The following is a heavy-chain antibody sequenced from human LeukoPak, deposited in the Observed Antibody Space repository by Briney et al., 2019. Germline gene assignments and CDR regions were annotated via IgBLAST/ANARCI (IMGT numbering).Heavy chain of an antibody. J-gene: IGHJ6*03. Sequence: PSETLSLTCAVYGGSFSGYYWSWIRQPPGKGLEWIGEINHSGSTNYNPSLKSRVTISVDTSKNQFSLKLSSVTAADTAVYYCAGLREVRFTGAVAHFGGVNYYYYYMDVWGKGTTVTVSS. D-gene: IGHD6-19*01. CDR2: INHSGST. CDR3: AGLREVRFTGAVAHFGGVNYYYYYMDV. V-gene: IGHV4-34*01. CDR1: GGSFSGYY.